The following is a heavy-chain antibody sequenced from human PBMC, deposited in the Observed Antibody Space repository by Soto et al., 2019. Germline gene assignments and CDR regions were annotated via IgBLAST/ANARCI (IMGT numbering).Heavy chain of an antibody. D-gene: IGHD3-10*01. CDR2: IIPIFGTA. Sequence: SVKVSCKASGGTFSSYAISWVRQAPGQGLEWMGGIIPIFGTANYAQKFQGRVTITADESTSTAYMELSSLRSEDTAVYYCARDRYYYGSGTYYYYGMDVWGQGTTVTVSS. CDR1: GGTFSSYA. V-gene: IGHV1-69*13. CDR3: ARDRYYYGSGTYYYYGMDV. J-gene: IGHJ6*02.